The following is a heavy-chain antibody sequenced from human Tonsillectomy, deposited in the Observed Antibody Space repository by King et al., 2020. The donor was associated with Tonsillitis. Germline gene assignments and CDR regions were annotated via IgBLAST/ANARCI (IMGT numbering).Heavy chain of an antibody. Sequence: HVQLVESGGGVVQPGRSLRLSCAASKFPFNNFAMHWVRQAPGKGLEWVAVISYDGSTKYYADSVKGRFTISRDNAKHTLYLQMNSLRTEDTAMFYCARAFSAWVIDFWGQGTLVTVSA. CDR3: ARAFSAWVIDF. CDR2: ISYDGSTK. CDR1: KFPFNNFA. V-gene: IGHV3-30*04. D-gene: IGHD2-21*01. J-gene: IGHJ4*02.